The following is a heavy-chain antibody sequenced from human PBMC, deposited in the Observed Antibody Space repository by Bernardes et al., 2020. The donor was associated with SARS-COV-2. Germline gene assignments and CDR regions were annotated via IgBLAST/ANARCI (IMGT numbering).Heavy chain of an antibody. CDR1: GFTFSTYW. CDR3: ARHKETPPDY. Sequence: GSLRLSCAASGFTFSTYWMHWVRQAPGKGLVWVSRINSDGITTNYADSVKGRFTISRDNAKNTLYLQMNSLRAEDTAVYYCARHKETPPDYWGQGTLVTVSS. V-gene: IGHV3-74*01. J-gene: IGHJ4*02. CDR2: INSDGITT.